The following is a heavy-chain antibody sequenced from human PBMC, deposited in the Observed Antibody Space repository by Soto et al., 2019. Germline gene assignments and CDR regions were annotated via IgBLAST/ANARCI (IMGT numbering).Heavy chain of an antibody. CDR2: INPNSGGT. V-gene: IGHV1-2*02. J-gene: IGHJ6*02. CDR3: AREDSSGSYYYYYGMDV. CDR1: GYTFTGYY. Sequence: ASVKVSCKASGYTFTGYYMHWLRQSPGQGLEWMGWINPNSGGTNYAQKFQGRVTMTRDTSISTAYMELSRLRSDDTAVYYCAREDSSGSYYYYYGMDVWGQGTTVTVSS. D-gene: IGHD6-19*01.